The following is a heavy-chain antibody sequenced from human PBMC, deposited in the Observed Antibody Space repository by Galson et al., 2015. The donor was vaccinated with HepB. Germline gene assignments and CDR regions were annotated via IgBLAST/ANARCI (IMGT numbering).Heavy chain of an antibody. CDR2: IIPIFGRA. J-gene: IGHJ4*02. CDR1: GGTFSSFA. D-gene: IGHD3-22*01. V-gene: IGHV1-69*13. Sequence: SVKVSCKASGGTFSSFAISWLRQAPGQGLEWMGGIIPIFGRANYAQKFQGRVTITADESTRTAYMDLNSLTSEDTAVYYCARGAYSDSSGHYYAYWGQGTLVTVSS. CDR3: ARGAYSDSSGHYYAY.